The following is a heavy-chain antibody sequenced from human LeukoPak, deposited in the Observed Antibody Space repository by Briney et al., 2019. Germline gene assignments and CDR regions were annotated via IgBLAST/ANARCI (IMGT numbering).Heavy chain of an antibody. J-gene: IGHJ4*02. CDR3: ARVRSSGWSAPLFDY. CDR1: GGPISSSSYY. D-gene: IGHD6-19*01. CDR2: IYYSGST. Sequence: SETLSLTCTVSGGPISSSSYYWGWIRQPPGKGLEWIGSIYYSGSTYYNPSLKSRVTISVDTSKNQFSLKLSSVTAADTAVYYCARVRSSGWSAPLFDYWGQGTLVTVSS. V-gene: IGHV4-39*01.